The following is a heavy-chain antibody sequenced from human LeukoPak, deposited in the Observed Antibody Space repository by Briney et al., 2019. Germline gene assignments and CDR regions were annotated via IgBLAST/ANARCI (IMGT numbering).Heavy chain of an antibody. V-gene: IGHV3-23*01. CDR1: GFTFRSYA. J-gene: IGHJ4*02. CDR3: AKASFYYDNSGYHPLCYFDY. CDR2: ISGSGGST. Sequence: GGSLRLSCAASGFTFRSYAMSWVRQAPGKGLEWVSTISGSGGSTYYADSVKGRVTISRDNSKNTLYLQMNSLRAEDTAVYYCAKASFYYDNSGYHPLCYFDYWGQGTLVTVSS. D-gene: IGHD3-22*01.